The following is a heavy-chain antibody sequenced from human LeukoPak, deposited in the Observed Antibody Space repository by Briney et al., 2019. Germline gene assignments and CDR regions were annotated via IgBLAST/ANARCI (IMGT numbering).Heavy chain of an antibody. V-gene: IGHV3-23*01. Sequence: GGSLRLSCAASGFTFSSYAMSWVRQAPGKGLEWVSAINGSGGSTYYADSVKGRFTISRDNSKNTLYLQMNSLRAEDTAVYYCAKDLHYDFWSGPAPTFDYWGQGTLVTVSS. CDR3: AKDLHYDFWSGPAPTFDY. D-gene: IGHD3-3*01. J-gene: IGHJ4*02. CDR2: INGSGGST. CDR1: GFTFSSYA.